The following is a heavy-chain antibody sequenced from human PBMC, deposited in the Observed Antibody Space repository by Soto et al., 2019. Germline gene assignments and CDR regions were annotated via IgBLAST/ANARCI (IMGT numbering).Heavy chain of an antibody. V-gene: IGHV4-4*07. J-gene: IGHJ4*02. CDR1: GGSISSYY. CDR3: ARDPGGITMVRGRVGFDY. CDR2: IYTSGST. Sequence: QVQLQESGPGLVKPSETLSLTCTVSGGSISSYYWSWIRQPAGKGLEWIGRIYTSGSTNYNPSLKSRVTMSVDTSKNQFSLNLSFVAAADTAVYYCARDPGGITMVRGRVGFDYWGQGTLVTVSS. D-gene: IGHD3-10*01.